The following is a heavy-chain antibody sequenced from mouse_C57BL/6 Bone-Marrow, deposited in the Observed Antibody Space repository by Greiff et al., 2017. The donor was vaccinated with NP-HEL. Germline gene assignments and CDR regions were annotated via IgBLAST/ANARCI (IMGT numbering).Heavy chain of an antibody. V-gene: IGHV5-4*01. D-gene: IGHD1-1*02. CDR2: ISDGGSYT. CDR3: AKEVGPYALDY. Sequence: EVHLVESGGGLVKPGGSLKLSCAASGFTFSSYAMSWVRQTPEKRLEWVATISDGGSYTYYPDNVKGRFTISRDNAKNNLYLQMSHLKSEDTAMYYCAKEVGPYALDYWGQGTSVTVSS. CDR1: GFTFSSYA. J-gene: IGHJ4*01.